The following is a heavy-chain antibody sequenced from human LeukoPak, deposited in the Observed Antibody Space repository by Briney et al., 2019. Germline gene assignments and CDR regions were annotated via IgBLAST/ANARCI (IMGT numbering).Heavy chain of an antibody. J-gene: IGHJ6*02. CDR2: IGGDGTT. Sequence: GGSLRLSCATSGFTFSNCGMSWVRQAPGKGLQWLSVIGGDGTTYYADSVKGRFTVSRDNSENTLYLQMNSLRAEDAAVYYCAKGPYGLGIYYGMDVWGQGTTVTV. D-gene: IGHD3-10*01. V-gene: IGHV3-23*01. CDR3: AKGPYGLGIYYGMDV. CDR1: GFTFSNCG.